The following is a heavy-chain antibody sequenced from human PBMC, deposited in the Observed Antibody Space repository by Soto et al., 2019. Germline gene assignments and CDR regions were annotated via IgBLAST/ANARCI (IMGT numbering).Heavy chain of an antibody. CDR3: ARDEERWLQLTDYYYYGMDV. D-gene: IGHD5-12*01. CDR2: ISYGGGTT. CDR1: EFTFSNYA. J-gene: IGHJ6*02. Sequence: GGSLSLSCAASEFTFSNYAMSWVRQAPGKGLEWVSAISYGGGTTYYADSVKGRFTISRDNSKNTLYLQMNSLRAEDTAAYYCARDEERWLQLTDYYYYGMDVWGQGTTVTVSS. V-gene: IGHV3-23*01.